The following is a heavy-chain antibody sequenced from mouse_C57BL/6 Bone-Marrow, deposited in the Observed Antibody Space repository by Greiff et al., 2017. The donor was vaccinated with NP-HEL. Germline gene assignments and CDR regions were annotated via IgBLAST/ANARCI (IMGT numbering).Heavy chain of an antibody. CDR2: IHPNSGST. CDR3: ARSRDGYAMDY. V-gene: IGHV1-64*01. D-gene: IGHD2-3*01. J-gene: IGHJ4*01. CDR1: GYTFTSYW. Sequence: VQLQQPGAELVKPGASVKLSCKASGYTFTSYWMHWVKQRPGQGLEWIGMIHPNSGSTNYNEKFKSKATLTVDKSSSTAYMQLSSLTSEDSAVYYCARSRDGYAMDYWGQGTSVTVSS.